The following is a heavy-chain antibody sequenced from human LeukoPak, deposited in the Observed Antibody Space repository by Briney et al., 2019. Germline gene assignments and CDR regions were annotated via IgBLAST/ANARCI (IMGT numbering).Heavy chain of an antibody. V-gene: IGHV2-5*02. Sequence: SGPTLVNPTQTLTLTCTFSGFSLSTSGVGVGWIRQPPGKTLEWLALIYWDDDKLYSPSLKSRLTITKDTSKNQVVLTMTNMDPVDTATSYCALSYVWGSYGAFDIWGQGTMVTVSS. CDR3: ALSYVWGSYGAFDI. CDR2: IYWDDDK. D-gene: IGHD3-16*01. J-gene: IGHJ3*02. CDR1: GFSLSTSGVG.